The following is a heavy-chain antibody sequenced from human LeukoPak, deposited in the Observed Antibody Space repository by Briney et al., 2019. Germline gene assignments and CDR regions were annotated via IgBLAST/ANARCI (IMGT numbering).Heavy chain of an antibody. D-gene: IGHD2-15*01. J-gene: IGHJ4*02. CDR1: GGSISSYY. CDR3: AREGCSGGSCNFDY. CDR2: IYTSGST. Sequence: SETLSLTCTVSGGSISSYYWSWIRQPAGKGLEWIGRIYTSGSTNYSPSLKSRVTMSVDTSKNQFSLKLSSVTAADTAVYYCAREGCSGGSCNFDYWGQGTLVTVSS. V-gene: IGHV4-4*07.